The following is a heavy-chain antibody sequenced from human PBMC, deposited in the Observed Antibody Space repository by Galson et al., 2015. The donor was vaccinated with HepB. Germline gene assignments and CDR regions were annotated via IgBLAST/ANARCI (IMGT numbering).Heavy chain of an antibody. J-gene: IGHJ4*02. Sequence: SLRLSCAASGFTFSGYGMHWVRQAPGKGLEWVAVIWHDGTNKYYSDSVKGRFTISRDNSKNTLSLQMNGLRAEDTAVYYCARDRNDAYSFFDYWGQGTLVVVSS. V-gene: IGHV3-33*08. D-gene: IGHD1-1*01. CDR3: ARDRNDAYSFFDY. CDR1: GFTFSGYG. CDR2: IWHDGTNK.